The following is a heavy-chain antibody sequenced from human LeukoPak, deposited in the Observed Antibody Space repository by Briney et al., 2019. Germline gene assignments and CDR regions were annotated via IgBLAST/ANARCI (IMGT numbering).Heavy chain of an antibody. J-gene: IGHJ5*02. CDR2: IYYSGST. Sequence: PSETLSLTCTVSGGSISSSSYYWGWIRQRPGKGLEWIGSIYYSGSTYYNPSLKSRVTISVDTSKNQFSLKLSSVTAADTAVYYCAKTGAAHPGAWGQGTLVTVSS. CDR1: GGSISSSSYY. CDR3: AKTGAAHPGA. D-gene: IGHD6-6*01. V-gene: IGHV4-39*01.